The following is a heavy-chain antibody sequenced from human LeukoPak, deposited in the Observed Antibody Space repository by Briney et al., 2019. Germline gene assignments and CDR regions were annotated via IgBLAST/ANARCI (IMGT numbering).Heavy chain of an antibody. Sequence: PSETLSLTCAVYGGSFSGYYWSWIRQPPGKGLEWIGEINHSGSTNYNPPLKSRVTISVDTSKNQFSLKLSSVTAADTAVYYCARSPRGIRLDYWGQGTLVTVSS. V-gene: IGHV4-34*01. CDR1: GGSFSGYY. J-gene: IGHJ4*02. CDR2: INHSGST. D-gene: IGHD3-16*01. CDR3: ARSPRGIRLDY.